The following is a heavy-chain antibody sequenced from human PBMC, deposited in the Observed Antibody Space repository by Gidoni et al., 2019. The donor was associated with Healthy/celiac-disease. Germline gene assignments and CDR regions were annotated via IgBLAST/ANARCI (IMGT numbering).Heavy chain of an antibody. V-gene: IGHV3-13*01. CDR3: ARESRGSGFDY. J-gene: IGHJ4*02. D-gene: IGHD3-16*01. Sequence: EVQLVESGGGLVQPGGSLRLSCAASGFTSSSYDMHWVRQATGKGLEWVSAIGTAGDTYYPGSVKGRFTISRENAKNSLYLQMNSLRAGDTAVYYCARESRGSGFDYWGQGTLVTVSS. CDR2: IGTAGDT. CDR1: GFTSSSYD.